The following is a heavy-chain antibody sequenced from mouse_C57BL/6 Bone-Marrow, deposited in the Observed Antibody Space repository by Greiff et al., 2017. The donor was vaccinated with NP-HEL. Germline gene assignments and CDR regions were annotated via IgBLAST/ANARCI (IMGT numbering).Heavy chain of an antibody. CDR3: AKPPNLYYYAMDY. J-gene: IGHJ4*01. D-gene: IGHD6-5*01. CDR1: GYTFTDHT. CDR2: IYPRDGSN. V-gene: IGHV1-78*01. Sequence: QVQLQQSDAELVKPGASVKISCKVSGYTFTDHTIHWMKQRPEQGLEWIGYIYPRDGSNKYNEKFKGKATLTEDKSSSTAYMQLNSLTSEDSAVYFCAKPPNLYYYAMDYWGQGTSVTVSS.